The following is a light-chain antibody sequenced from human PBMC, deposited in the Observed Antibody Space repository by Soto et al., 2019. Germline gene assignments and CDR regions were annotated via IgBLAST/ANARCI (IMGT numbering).Light chain of an antibody. J-gene: IGKJ1*01. V-gene: IGKV4-1*01. CDR2: WAS. CDR3: QQYYTTPHT. CDR1: QSVLSTSNNRNY. Sequence: DIVMTQSPDSLAVSLGERATINCKSSQSVLSTSNNRNYLXWYQHKPGQPPKLLVSWASTRESGVPDRFSGSGSGTDFTLTISSLQAEDAAVYYCQQYYTTPHTFGQGTKVEIK.